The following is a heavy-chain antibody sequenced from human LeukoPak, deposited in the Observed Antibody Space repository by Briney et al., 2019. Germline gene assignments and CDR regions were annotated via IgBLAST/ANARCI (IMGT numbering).Heavy chain of an antibody. D-gene: IGHD5-12*01. Sequence: SETLSLTCTVSSGSISSYYWSWIRQPPGKGLEWIGYIYYSGSTNYNPSLKSRVTISVDTSKNQFSLKLSSVTAADTAVYYCARSPTYGGYPANFDYWGQGTLVTVSS. CDR1: SGSISSYY. J-gene: IGHJ4*02. V-gene: IGHV4-59*01. CDR2: IYYSGST. CDR3: ARSPTYGGYPANFDY.